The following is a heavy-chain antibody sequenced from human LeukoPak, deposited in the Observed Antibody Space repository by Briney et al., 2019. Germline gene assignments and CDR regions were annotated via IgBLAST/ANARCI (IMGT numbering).Heavy chain of an antibody. J-gene: IGHJ4*02. CDR2: INPNSGGT. CDR3: ARECRGYSYGPPFDY. D-gene: IGHD5-18*01. CDR1: GYTFTGYY. Sequence: GASVKVSCKASGYTFTGYYMHWVRQAPGQGVEWMGWINPNSGGTNYAQKFQGRVTMTRDTSISTAYMELSRLRSDDTAVYYSARECRGYSYGPPFDYWGQGTLVTVSS. V-gene: IGHV1-2*02.